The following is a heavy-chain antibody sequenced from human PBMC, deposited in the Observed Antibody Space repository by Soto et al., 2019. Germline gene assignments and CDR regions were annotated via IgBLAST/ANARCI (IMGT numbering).Heavy chain of an antibody. D-gene: IGHD6-19*01. J-gene: IGHJ3*02. CDR1: GYTFNRHD. Sequence: QVQLVQSGAEVKRSGASVRISCKASGYTFNRHDINWVRQATGQGPGRIGWMNPNSGNTGYAQKFQGRVTMTRDSSITTAYMDLSSLTSDDTAIYYCAREGLYGSIQDNTFDIWGQGTMVSVSS. CDR2: MNPNSGNT. V-gene: IGHV1-8*01. CDR3: AREGLYGSIQDNTFDI.